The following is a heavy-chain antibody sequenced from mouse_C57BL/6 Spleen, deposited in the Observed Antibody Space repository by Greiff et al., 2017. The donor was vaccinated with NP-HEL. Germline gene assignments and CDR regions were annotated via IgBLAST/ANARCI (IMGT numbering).Heavy chain of an antibody. V-gene: IGHV5-6*02. D-gene: IGHD4-1*01. CDR1: GFTFSSYG. Sequence: VKLMESGGDLVKPGGSLKLSCAASGFTFSSYGMSWVRQTPDKRLEWVATISSGGSYTYYPDSVKGRFTISRDNAKNTLYLQMSSLKSEDTAMYYCARQLGLNAMDYWGQGTSVTVSS. CDR3: ARQLGLNAMDY. CDR2: ISSGGSYT. J-gene: IGHJ4*01.